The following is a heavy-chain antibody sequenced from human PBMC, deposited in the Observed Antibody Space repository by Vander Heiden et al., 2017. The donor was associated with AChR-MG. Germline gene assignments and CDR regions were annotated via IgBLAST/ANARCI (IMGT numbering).Heavy chain of an antibody. CDR3: AREDGDYGGHWYFDL. D-gene: IGHD4-17*01. V-gene: IGHV3-21*01. J-gene: IGHJ2*01. Sequence: EVQLVESGGGLVKPGGSLRLSCAASGFTFSSYSMNWVRQAPGKGLEWVSSISSSSSYIYYTDSVKGRFTISRDNAKNSLYLQMNSLRAEDTAVYYCAREDGDYGGHWYFDLWGRGTLVTVSS. CDR1: GFTFSSYS. CDR2: ISSSSSYI.